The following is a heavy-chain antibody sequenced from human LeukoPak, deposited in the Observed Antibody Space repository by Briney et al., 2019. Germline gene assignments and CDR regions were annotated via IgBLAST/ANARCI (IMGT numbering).Heavy chain of an antibody. CDR3: ASSLGDYNPYNWFDP. D-gene: IGHD4-17*01. CDR2: ISSDGSKK. J-gene: IGHJ5*02. V-gene: IGHV3-30*04. CDR1: GFTFSSYA. Sequence: GGSLRLSCEVSGFTFSSYAMHWVRQAPGKGLEWVAVISSDGSKKDYADSAKGRFTNSRDNSKNTLYLQMNSLRAEDTAVYYCASSLGDYNPYNWFDPWGQGTLVTVSS.